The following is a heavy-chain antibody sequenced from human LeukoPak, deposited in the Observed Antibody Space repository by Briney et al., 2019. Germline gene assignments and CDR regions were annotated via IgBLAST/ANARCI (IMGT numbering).Heavy chain of an antibody. CDR2: ISYDGSIK. Sequence: GGSLRLSCATSGFTFRTYGMHWVRQAPGKGLEWVATISYDGSIKYYTDSVKGRFTISRDNTKSTLYLQMNTLRTEDTAVYYCAKDQWVAVRNPDRDRVYNFDYWGRGTLVTVSS. D-gene: IGHD5/OR15-5a*01. CDR1: GFTFRTYG. CDR3: AKDQWVAVRNPDRDRVYNFDY. V-gene: IGHV3-30*18. J-gene: IGHJ4*02.